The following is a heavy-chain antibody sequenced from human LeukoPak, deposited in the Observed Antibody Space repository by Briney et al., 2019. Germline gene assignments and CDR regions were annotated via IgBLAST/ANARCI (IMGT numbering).Heavy chain of an antibody. V-gene: IGHV3-23*01. CDR3: AKGIYYYHSSGYES. Sequence: GGSLRLSCAASGFTFSSYAMSWVRQAPGKGLEWVSAISGSGGSTYYADSVKGRFTISRDNSKNTLYVQMNSLRAEDTAVYYCAKGIYYYHSSGYESWGQGTLVTVSS. CDR1: GFTFSSYA. D-gene: IGHD3-22*01. CDR2: ISGSGGST. J-gene: IGHJ5*02.